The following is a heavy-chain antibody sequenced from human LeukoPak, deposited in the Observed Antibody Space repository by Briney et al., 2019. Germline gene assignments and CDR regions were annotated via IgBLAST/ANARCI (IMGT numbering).Heavy chain of an antibody. J-gene: IGHJ5*02. V-gene: IGHV3-33*06. CDR1: GFTFSSYG. CDR2: IWYDGSNK. D-gene: IGHD2-2*01. CDR3: AKLDADIVVVPAASDP. Sequence: PGGSLRLSCAASGFTFSSYGMHWVRQAPGKGLEWVAVIWYDGSNKYYADSVKGRFTISRDNSKNTLYLQMNSLRAEDTAVYYCAKLDADIVVVPAASDPWGQGTLVTVSS.